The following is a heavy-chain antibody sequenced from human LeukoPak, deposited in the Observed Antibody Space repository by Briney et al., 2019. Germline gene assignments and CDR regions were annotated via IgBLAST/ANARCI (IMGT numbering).Heavy chain of an antibody. CDR2: IRYDGSNK. J-gene: IGHJ4*02. CDR3: AKEEVGYCGSTSCPPDY. V-gene: IGHV3-30*02. Sequence: PGGSLRLSCAASGFTFSSYGMHWVRQAPGKGLEWVAFIRYDGSNKYYADSVKGRFTISRDNSKNTLYLQMNSLRAEDTAVYYCAKEEVGYCGSTSCPPDYWGQGTLVTVSS. CDR1: GFTFSSYG. D-gene: IGHD2-2*03.